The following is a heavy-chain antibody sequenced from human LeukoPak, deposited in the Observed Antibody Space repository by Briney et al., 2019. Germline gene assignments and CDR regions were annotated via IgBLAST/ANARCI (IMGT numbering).Heavy chain of an antibody. CDR2: IYYSGST. Sequence: LRLSCAASGFTFSSYEMHWIRQPPGKGLEWVARIYYSGSTYYNPSLKSRVTISVDTSKNQFSLKLSCVTAADTAVYYCARANPIAVAGPLLFDSWGQGTLVTVSS. D-gene: IGHD6-19*01. CDR3: ARANPIAVAGPLLFDS. CDR1: GFTFSSYE. J-gene: IGHJ5*01. V-gene: IGHV4-39*07.